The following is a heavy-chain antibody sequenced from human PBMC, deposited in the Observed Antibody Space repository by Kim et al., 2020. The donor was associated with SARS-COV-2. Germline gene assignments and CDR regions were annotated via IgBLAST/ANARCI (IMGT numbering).Heavy chain of an antibody. CDR2: IYSSGNT. Sequence: SETLSLTCIVSGGSLSGSGASWGLGWIRQPPGKGLEWIGNIYSSGNTYYNPSLKSRVTMSADTSKNQVSLKVTYVTAADTTMYYCARIYSSNFYMDVWG. J-gene: IGHJ6*03. CDR3: ARIYSSNFYMDV. CDR1: GGSLSGSGAS. D-gene: IGHD2-15*01. V-gene: IGHV4-39*01.